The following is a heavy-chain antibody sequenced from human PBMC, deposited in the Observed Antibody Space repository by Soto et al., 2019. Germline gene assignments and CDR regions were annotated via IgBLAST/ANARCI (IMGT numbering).Heavy chain of an antibody. CDR1: GYTLTELS. V-gene: IGHV1-24*01. J-gene: IGHJ3*02. D-gene: IGHD3-16*02. CDR2: FDPEDGET. CDR3: ATTMITFGGVIEDAFDI. Sequence: ASVKVSCKVSGYTLTELSMHWVRQAPGKGLEWMGGFDPEDGETIYAQKFQGRVTMTEDTSTDTAYMELSSLRSEDTAVYYCATTMITFGGVIEDAFDIWGQGTMVTVSS.